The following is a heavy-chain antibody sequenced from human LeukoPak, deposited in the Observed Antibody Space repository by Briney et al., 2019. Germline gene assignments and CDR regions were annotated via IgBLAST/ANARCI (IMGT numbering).Heavy chain of an antibody. CDR3: AKGRFAVRGGLDY. V-gene: IGHV3-23*01. J-gene: IGHJ4*02. Sequence: GGSLRLSCAASGFTFSSDAMSWVRQAPGKGLEWVSAISGSGGSTYYADSVKGGFTISRDNSKNTLYLQMNRRRAEDTDVDYCAKGRFAVRGGLDYWGQGTLVTVSS. CDR1: GFTFSSDA. D-gene: IGHD3-10*01. CDR2: ISGSGGST.